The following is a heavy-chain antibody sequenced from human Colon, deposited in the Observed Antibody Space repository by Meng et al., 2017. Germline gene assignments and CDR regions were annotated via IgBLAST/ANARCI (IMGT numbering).Heavy chain of an antibody. CDR2: LYSGSIT. J-gene: IGHJ5*02. CDR3: ATENFAA. V-gene: IGHV3-66*02. D-gene: IGHD1-7*01. CDR1: GFTIKNNY. Sequence: DVELGGSGGGLVQPGGSLRLSCVVSGFTIKNNYIHWVRQVPVKGLEWVSILYSGSITYYADSVKGRFTITRDDSTNTVHLQMNSLRVDDTALYYCATENFAAWGQGTLVTVSS.